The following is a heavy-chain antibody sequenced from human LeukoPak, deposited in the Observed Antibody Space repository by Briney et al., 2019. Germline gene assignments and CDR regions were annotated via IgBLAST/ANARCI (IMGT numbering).Heavy chain of an antibody. CDR1: GFNFRKHW. J-gene: IGHJ6*03. CDR2: IQEDGNEM. V-gene: IGHV3-7*01. D-gene: IGHD2-2*03. Sequence: GGSLRLSCAATGFNFRKHWMSWVRQSIGKGLECVAKIQEDGNEMHYVDSVKGRFTISRDNAKNSLYLQMNSLRAEDTAVYYCARDMDVHYYYYMDVWGKGTTVTISS. CDR3: ARDMDVHYYYYMDV.